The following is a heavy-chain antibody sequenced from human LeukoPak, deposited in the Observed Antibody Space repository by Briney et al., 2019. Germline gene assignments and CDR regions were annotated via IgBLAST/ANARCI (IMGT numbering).Heavy chain of an antibody. CDR3: ARGQNRDSSGWSEIFDY. D-gene: IGHD6-19*01. CDR2: LWQDRSNK. V-gene: IGHV3-33*01. CDR1: GFTFRSYG. J-gene: IGHJ4*02. Sequence: PGRSLTLPCAASGFTFRSYGVYWMRQVPFYGEDSKEALWQDRSNKYYADSVKGRFTISRDNSKNTLYPQMNSLRAEDTAVYYCARGQNRDSSGWSEIFDYWGQGTLVTVSS.